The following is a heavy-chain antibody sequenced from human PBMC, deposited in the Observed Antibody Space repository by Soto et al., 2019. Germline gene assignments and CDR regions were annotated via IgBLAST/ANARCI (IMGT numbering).Heavy chain of an antibody. Sequence: GASVKVSCKASGYTFTIYYMHWVRQAPGQGLEWMGIINPSGGSTSYAQKFQGRVTMTRDTSTSTVYMELSSLRSEDTAVYYCARDRPRYDFWSGNFDYWGQGTLVTVSS. CDR2: INPSGGST. CDR1: GYTFTIYY. V-gene: IGHV1-46*03. J-gene: IGHJ4*02. D-gene: IGHD3-3*01. CDR3: ARDRPRYDFWSGNFDY.